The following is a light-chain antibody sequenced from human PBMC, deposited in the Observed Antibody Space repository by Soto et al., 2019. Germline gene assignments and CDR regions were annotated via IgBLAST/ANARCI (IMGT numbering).Light chain of an antibody. CDR3: QQIHTYPIT. J-gene: IGKJ5*01. V-gene: IGKV1-9*01. Sequence: DIQLTQSPSFLSASLGDRVTITCRASQGISSFLAWYQQKPGKVPKLLIYAASTLQGGVPSRFSGSGSGTQFTLTISSLQPEDVATYYCQQIHTYPITFGQWTRLE. CDR2: AAS. CDR1: QGISSF.